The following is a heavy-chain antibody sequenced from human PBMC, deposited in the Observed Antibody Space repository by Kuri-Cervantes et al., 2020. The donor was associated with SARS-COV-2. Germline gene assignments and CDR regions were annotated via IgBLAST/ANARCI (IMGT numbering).Heavy chain of an antibody. D-gene: IGHD6-13*01. J-gene: IGHJ4*02. CDR2: IKQDGSET. Sequence: GESLKISCAASGFTFSSYWMSWVRQAPGKGLEWVANIKQDGSETYYVDSVKGRFTISRDNAKNSLYLQMNSLRAEDTAVYYCAKLVAADGTTYSDYWGQGTLVTVSS. V-gene: IGHV3-7*03. CDR3: AKLVAADGTTYSDY. CDR1: GFTFSSYW.